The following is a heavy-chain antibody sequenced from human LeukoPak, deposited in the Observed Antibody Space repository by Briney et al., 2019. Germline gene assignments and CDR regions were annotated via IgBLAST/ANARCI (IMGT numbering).Heavy chain of an antibody. Sequence: GASVKVSCKASGYTFTSYGISWVRQAPGQGLEWMGWISAYNGNTNYAQKLQGRVTMTTDTSTSTAYMELRSLRSDDTAVYYCASQSGFRGGYFKSYYMDVWGKGTTVTVSS. CDR2: ISAYNGNT. CDR1: GYTFTSYG. V-gene: IGHV1-18*01. CDR3: ASQSGFRGGYFKSYYMDV. D-gene: IGHD3-9*01. J-gene: IGHJ6*03.